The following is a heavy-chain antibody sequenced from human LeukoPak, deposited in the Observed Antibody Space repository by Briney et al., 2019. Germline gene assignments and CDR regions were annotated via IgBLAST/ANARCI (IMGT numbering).Heavy chain of an antibody. Sequence: GGSLRLSCEASGFTFSSYGMSWVRQAPGKGLEWVSAISGGGGGTYYADSVKGRFTISRDNSKNTLYLQMNSLRAEDAAVYFCAKRVAHSSGAYWDYWGQGILITVSS. J-gene: IGHJ4*02. CDR1: GFTFSSYG. D-gene: IGHD6-19*01. V-gene: IGHV3-23*01. CDR2: ISGGGGGT. CDR3: AKRVAHSSGAYWDY.